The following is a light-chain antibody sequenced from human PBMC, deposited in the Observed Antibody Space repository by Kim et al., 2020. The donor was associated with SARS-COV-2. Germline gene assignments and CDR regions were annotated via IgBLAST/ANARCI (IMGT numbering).Light chain of an antibody. CDR2: QDT. CDR3: QAWDSRTVYV. V-gene: IGLV3-1*01. CDR1: KLGDKY. J-gene: IGLJ2*01. Sequence: SPGQEASITCSGDKLGDKYACWYQQKPGQSPVLVIYQDTKRPSGIPERFSGSNSGNTATLTISGTKAMDEADYYCQAWDSRTVYVFGGGTQLTVL.